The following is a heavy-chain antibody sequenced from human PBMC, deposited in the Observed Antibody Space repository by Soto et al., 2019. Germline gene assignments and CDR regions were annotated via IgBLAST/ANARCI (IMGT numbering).Heavy chain of an antibody. CDR1: GDSVSSNSAA. CDR3: ARDGYITGTKYYGMDV. J-gene: IGHJ6*02. CDR2: TYYRSKWYN. V-gene: IGHV6-1*01. Sequence: PSQPLSLTCAISGDSVSSNSAAWNWIRQSPSRGLEWLGRTYYRSKWYNDYAVSVKSRITINPDTSKNQFPLQLNSVTPEDTAVYYCARDGYITGTKYYGMDVWGQGTTVTVSS. D-gene: IGHD1-20*01.